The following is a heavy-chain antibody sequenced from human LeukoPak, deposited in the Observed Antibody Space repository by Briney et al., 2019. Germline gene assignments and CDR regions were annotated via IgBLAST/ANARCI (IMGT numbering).Heavy chain of an antibody. CDR2: INPNSGGT. Sequence: ASVKVSCKASGYTFTGYYMHWVRQAPEQGLEWMGWINPNSGGTNYAQKFQGRVTMTRDTSISTAYMELSRLRSDDTAVYYCAREWIQLPNYYYGMDVWGQGTTVTVSS. J-gene: IGHJ6*02. D-gene: IGHD5-18*01. CDR3: AREWIQLPNYYYGMDV. V-gene: IGHV1-2*02. CDR1: GYTFTGYY.